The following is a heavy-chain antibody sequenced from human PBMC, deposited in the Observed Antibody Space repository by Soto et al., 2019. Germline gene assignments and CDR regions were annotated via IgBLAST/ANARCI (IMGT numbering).Heavy chain of an antibody. CDR3: ATDGDYYRGWYFDL. CDR1: GFTFSSYA. CDR2: ISYDGSNK. V-gene: IGHV3-30-3*01. J-gene: IGHJ2*01. D-gene: IGHD4-17*01. Sequence: QVQLVESGGGVVQPGRSLRLSCAASGFTFSSYAMHWVRQAPGKGLEWVAVISYDGSNKYYADSVKGRFTISRDNSKNTLYLQMNSLRAEDTAVYYCATDGDYYRGWYFDLWGRGTLVTVSS.